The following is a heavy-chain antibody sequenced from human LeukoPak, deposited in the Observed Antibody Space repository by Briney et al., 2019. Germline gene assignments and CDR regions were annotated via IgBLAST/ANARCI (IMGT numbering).Heavy chain of an antibody. J-gene: IGHJ4*02. D-gene: IGHD4-11*01. CDR2: INTNTGSP. CDR3: ARDMTTATFDS. Sequence: VSVKVSCKASGYTFTRYAMNWVRQAPGQGLEWMGWINTNTGSPGYAHGFTGRFVFSLDTSVTTAYLQISSLKAEDTAVYYCARDMTTATFDSWGQGTLVTVSS. CDR1: GYTFTRYA. V-gene: IGHV7-4-1*02.